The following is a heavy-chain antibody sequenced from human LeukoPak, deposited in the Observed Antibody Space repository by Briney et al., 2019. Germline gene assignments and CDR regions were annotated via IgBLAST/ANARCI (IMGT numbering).Heavy chain of an antibody. CDR2: IWYDGSNK. CDR3: ARSYSGSYYLDP. V-gene: IGHV3-33*01. CDR1: GFTFSSYG. Sequence: QPGRSLRLSCAASGFTFSSYGMHWVRQAPGMGLEWVAVIWYDGSNKYYADSVKGRFTISRDNSKNTLYLQMNSLRAEDTAVYYCARSYSGSYYLDPWGQGTLVTVSS. D-gene: IGHD1-26*01. J-gene: IGHJ5*02.